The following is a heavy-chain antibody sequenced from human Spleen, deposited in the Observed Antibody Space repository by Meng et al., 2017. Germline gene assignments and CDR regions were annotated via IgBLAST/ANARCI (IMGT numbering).Heavy chain of an antibody. J-gene: IGHJ4*02. CDR2: IDHSGST. CDR3: GRRPYYYGSGSPFDS. V-gene: IGHV4-34*01. D-gene: IGHD3-10*01. CDR1: GGSFSGYY. Sequence: SETLSLTCAVYGGSFSGYYWSWVRQPPGKGLEWIGEIDHSGSTNYNPSLKSRVTISVDTSKNQFSLRLSSVTATDTAVYYCGRRPYYYGSGSPFDSWGQGTLVTVSS.